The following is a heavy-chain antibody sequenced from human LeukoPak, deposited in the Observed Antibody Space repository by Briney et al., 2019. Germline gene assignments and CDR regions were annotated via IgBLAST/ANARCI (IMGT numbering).Heavy chain of an antibody. CDR2: IYYSGST. D-gene: IGHD3-10*01. Sequence: SETLSLTCTVSGGSISSSSYYWGWIRRPPGKGLEWIGSIYYSGSTYYNPSLKSRVTISVDTSKNQFSLKLSSVTAADTAVYYCDTMVRAAFDLWGRGTLVTASS. CDR1: GGSISSSSYY. V-gene: IGHV4-39*01. CDR3: DTMVRAAFDL. J-gene: IGHJ2*01.